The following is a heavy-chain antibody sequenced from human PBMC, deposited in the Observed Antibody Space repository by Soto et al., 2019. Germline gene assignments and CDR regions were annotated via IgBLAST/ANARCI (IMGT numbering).Heavy chain of an antibody. CDR3: ARAITMVRGVISGNWFDP. Sequence: GASVKVSCKASGGTFSSYAISWVRQAPGQGLEWMGGIIPIFGTANYAQKFQGRVTITADESTSTAYMELSSLRSEDTAVYSCARAITMVRGVISGNWFDPWGQGTLVTVSS. CDR2: IIPIFGTA. J-gene: IGHJ5*02. V-gene: IGHV1-69*13. D-gene: IGHD3-10*01. CDR1: GGTFSSYA.